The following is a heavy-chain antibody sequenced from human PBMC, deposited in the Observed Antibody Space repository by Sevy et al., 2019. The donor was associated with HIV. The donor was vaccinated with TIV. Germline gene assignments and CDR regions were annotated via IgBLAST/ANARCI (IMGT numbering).Heavy chain of an antibody. V-gene: IGHV4-31*03. J-gene: IGHJ5*01. CDR2: MHHSGIT. Sequence: SETQSLTCSVSGDSITSGDYYWSWIRQHPGKGLEWIGYMHHSGITYSSPSLKSRVLMSVDMSKNQLSLKLTSVTAADTAVYYCARDSSRVEATMNNGFDPWGQGTLVTVSS. CDR3: ARDSSRVEATMNNGFDP. CDR1: GDSITSGDYY. D-gene: IGHD6-6*01.